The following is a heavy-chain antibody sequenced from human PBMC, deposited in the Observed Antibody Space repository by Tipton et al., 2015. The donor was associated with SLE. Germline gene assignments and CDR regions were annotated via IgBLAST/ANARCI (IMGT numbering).Heavy chain of an antibody. D-gene: IGHD2-15*01. CDR1: GYTFDTFG. V-gene: IGHV1-18*01. CDR2: ISGYNGQT. Sequence: QLVQSGAEQKKPGASVKVSCKASGYTFDTFGVSWVRQAPGQGLEWLAWISGYNGQTEYAEKFQGRVTMTTDTSTKTAYMELRSLRSDDTAMYYCARGANLKWSFEYWGQGTLVTVSS. CDR3: ARGANLKWSFEY. J-gene: IGHJ4*02.